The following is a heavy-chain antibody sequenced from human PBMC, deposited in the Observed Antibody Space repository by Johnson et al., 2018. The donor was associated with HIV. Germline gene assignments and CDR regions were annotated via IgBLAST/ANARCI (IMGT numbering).Heavy chain of an antibody. J-gene: IGHJ3*02. CDR3: AREATYYDYVWGSYAFDI. CDR1: GFSFSRYG. D-gene: IGHD3-16*01. V-gene: IGHV3-33*01. Sequence: QVQLVESGGGVVQPGRSLRLSCAASGFSFSRYGMHWVRQAPGKGLQWVAVIWFDGNNKYYTESVKGRFTISRDNSKNTLYLQMNSLRAEDTAVYYCAREATYYDYVWGSYAFDIWGQGTMVTVSS. CDR2: IWFDGNNK.